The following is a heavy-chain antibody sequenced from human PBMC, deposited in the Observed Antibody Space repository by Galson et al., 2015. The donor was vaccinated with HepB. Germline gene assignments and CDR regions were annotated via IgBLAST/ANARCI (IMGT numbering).Heavy chain of an antibody. CDR1: GGSFSGYY. Sequence: SETLSLTCAVYGGSFSGYYWSWIRQPPGKGLEWIGEINHSGSTNYNPSLKSRVTISVDTSKNQFSLKLSSVTAADTAVYYCARGRYSSGWFRWGQGTLVTVSS. CDR2: INHSGST. D-gene: IGHD6-19*01. CDR3: ARGRYSSGWFR. J-gene: IGHJ4*02. V-gene: IGHV4-34*01.